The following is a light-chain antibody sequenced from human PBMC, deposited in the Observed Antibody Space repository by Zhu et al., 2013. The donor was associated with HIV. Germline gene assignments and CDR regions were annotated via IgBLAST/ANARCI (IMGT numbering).Light chain of an antibody. J-gene: IGKJ1*01. CDR3: QRYNTAPQT. Sequence: DIQMTQSPSSVSASVGDRVTITCRASQAISNYLAWFQQKPGKAPKSLIYAVSILQNGVPSRFRGSGSGTDFALSISSLQPDDVATYYCQRYNTAPQTFGPGTKVDIK. CDR1: QAISNY. V-gene: IGKV1-16*01. CDR2: AVS.